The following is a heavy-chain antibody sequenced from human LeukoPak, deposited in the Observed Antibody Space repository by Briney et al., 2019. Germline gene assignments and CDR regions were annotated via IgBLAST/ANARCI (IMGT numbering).Heavy chain of an antibody. D-gene: IGHD3-22*01. V-gene: IGHV4-59*08. CDR2: IYYLGGT. CDR1: GGSISRYY. Sequence: PSETLSLTCTVSGGSISRYYWSWIRQPPGRGLECIVHIYYLGGTNYNPSLKSRVTISVDTSKDQFSLKLSSVTAADTAVYYCARHRAQYYYDSSGPPVWEYFDYWGQGTLVTVSS. J-gene: IGHJ4*02. CDR3: ARHRAQYYYDSSGPPVWEYFDY.